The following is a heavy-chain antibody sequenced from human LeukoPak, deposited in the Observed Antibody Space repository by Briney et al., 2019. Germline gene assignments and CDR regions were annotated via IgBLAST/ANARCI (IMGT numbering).Heavy chain of an antibody. V-gene: IGHV3-9*01. CDR2: ISWNSGSI. J-gene: IGHJ4*02. D-gene: IGHD5-18*01. CDR3: AKDIGAMEGSGFDY. CDR1: GFTFDDYA. Sequence: GGSLRLSCAASGFTFDDYAMHWVRQAPGKGLEWVSGISWNSGSIGYADSVKGRFTISRDNAKNSLYLQMNSLRAEDTALYYCAKDIGAMEGSGFDYWGQGTLVTVSS.